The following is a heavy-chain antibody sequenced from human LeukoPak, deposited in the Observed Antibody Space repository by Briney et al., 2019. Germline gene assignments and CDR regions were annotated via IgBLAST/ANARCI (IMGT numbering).Heavy chain of an antibody. CDR3: AKVGYTWIQLSNWFDP. Sequence: GGSLRLSCAAPGFTFSTYAMNWVRQAPGKGLEWVSTIDGSGDSTYYADSVKGRFTISRDNSKNTLYPQMNSLRAEDTAVYYCAKVGYTWIQLSNWFDPWGQGTLVTVSS. CDR2: IDGSGDST. J-gene: IGHJ5*02. CDR1: GFTFSTYA. D-gene: IGHD5-18*01. V-gene: IGHV3-23*01.